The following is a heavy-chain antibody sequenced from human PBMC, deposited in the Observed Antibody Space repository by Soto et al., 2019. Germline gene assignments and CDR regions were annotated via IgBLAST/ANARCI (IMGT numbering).Heavy chain of an antibody. CDR1: GFTFSRHG. V-gene: IGHV3-33*01. CDR3: ARDPDYGDYWYFDL. Sequence: QVQLVESGGGVVQPGRSLRLSCAAAGFTFSRHGIHWVRQAPGKGLAWVAVIWHDGSYKYYADSVKGRFTISRDNSKNTLYLQMNSLRAEDTAVYYCARDPDYGDYWYFDLWGRGTLVTVSS. D-gene: IGHD4-17*01. CDR2: IWHDGSYK. J-gene: IGHJ2*01.